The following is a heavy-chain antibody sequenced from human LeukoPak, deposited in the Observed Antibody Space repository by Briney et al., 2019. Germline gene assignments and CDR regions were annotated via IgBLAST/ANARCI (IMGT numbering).Heavy chain of an antibody. CDR1: GFTFSNAW. CDR3: TTNPGDYSDY. J-gene: IGHJ4*02. Sequence: GGSLRLSCAASGFTFSNAWMSWVRQAPGKGLEWVGRIKSKTDGGTTDYAAPVKRTFTISTDDSKNTLYLQMNSLKTEDTAVYYCTTNPGDYSDYWGQGTLVTVSS. CDR2: IKSKTDGGTT. V-gene: IGHV3-15*01.